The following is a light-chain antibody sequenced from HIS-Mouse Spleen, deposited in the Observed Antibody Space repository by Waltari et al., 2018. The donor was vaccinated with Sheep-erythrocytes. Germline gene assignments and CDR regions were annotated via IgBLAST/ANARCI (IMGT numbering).Light chain of an antibody. Sequence: QSALTQPRSVSGSPGQSVTISCTGTSSDVGGYNYVSWYQQYPGKAPKLMIYDVSKRPSGVPVRFSGSKSGNTASLTVSGLQAEDEADYYCSSYAGRNNWVFGGGTKLTVL. CDR1: SSDVGGYNY. CDR2: DVS. V-gene: IGLV2-11*01. J-gene: IGLJ3*02. CDR3: SSYAGRNNWV.